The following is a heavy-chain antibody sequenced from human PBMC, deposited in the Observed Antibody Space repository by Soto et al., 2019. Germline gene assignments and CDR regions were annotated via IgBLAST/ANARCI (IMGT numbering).Heavy chain of an antibody. CDR1: GGSFSGYY. V-gene: IGHV4-34*01. D-gene: IGHD6-13*01. Sequence: SETLSLTCAVYGGSFSGYYWSWIRQPPGKGLEWIGEINHSGSTNYNPSLKSRVTISVDTSKNQFSLKLSSVTAADTAVYYCARRGIAAAGMGLFYYGMDVWGQGTTVTVSS. J-gene: IGHJ6*02. CDR3: ARRGIAAAGMGLFYYGMDV. CDR2: INHSGST.